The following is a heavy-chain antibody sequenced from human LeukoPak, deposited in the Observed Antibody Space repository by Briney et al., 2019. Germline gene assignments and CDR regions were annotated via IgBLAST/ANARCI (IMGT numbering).Heavy chain of an antibody. J-gene: IGHJ4*02. CDR3: ARGIGYYDD. CDR2: INSDGSST. V-gene: IGHV3-74*01. Sequence: GGSLRLSCAASGFTFSRYWMHWVRQAPGKGLVWVLRINSDGSSTNYADSVKGRFTISRDNAKNTLYLQMNSLRAEDTAVYYCARGIGYYDDWGQGTLVTVSS. CDR1: GFTFSRYW.